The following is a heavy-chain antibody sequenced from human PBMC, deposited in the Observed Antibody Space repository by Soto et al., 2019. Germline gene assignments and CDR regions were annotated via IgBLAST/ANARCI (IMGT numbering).Heavy chain of an antibody. CDR1: GGTFSSYA. J-gene: IGHJ4*02. Sequence: PRASVKVSCKASGGTFSSYAISWVRQAPGQGLEWMGGIIPIFGTANYAQKFQGRVTITADESTSTAYMELSSLRSEDTAVYYCARPVRGYYDSSGYYPFDYWGQGTLVTVSS. CDR3: ARPVRGYYDSSGYYPFDY. CDR2: IIPIFGTA. V-gene: IGHV1-69*01. D-gene: IGHD3-22*01.